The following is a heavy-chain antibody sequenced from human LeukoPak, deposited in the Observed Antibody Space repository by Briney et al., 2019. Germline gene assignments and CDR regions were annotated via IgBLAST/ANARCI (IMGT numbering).Heavy chain of an antibody. J-gene: IGHJ3*02. Sequence: GGSLRLSCAASGFTVSSNYMSWVRQAPGKGLEWVSVIHSGGSTYYADSVKGRFTISRDNSKNTLYLQMNSLRAEDTAVYYCAREATNAYSGSYWAFDIWGQGTMVTVSS. CDR2: IHSGGST. V-gene: IGHV3-53*01. CDR1: GFTVSSNY. CDR3: AREATNAYSGSYWAFDI. D-gene: IGHD1-26*01.